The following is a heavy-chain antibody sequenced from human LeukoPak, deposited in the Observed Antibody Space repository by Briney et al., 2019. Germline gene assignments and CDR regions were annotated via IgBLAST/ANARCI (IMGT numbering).Heavy chain of an antibody. Sequence: ASVKVSCKASGYTFTSYGISWVRQAPGQGLEWMGWISAYNGNTNYAQKLQGRVTMTTVTSTSTAYMELRSLRSDDTAVYYCARAAYYDFWSGYDPWGQGTLVTVSS. V-gene: IGHV1-18*01. CDR1: GYTFTSYG. J-gene: IGHJ5*02. CDR2: ISAYNGNT. D-gene: IGHD3-3*01. CDR3: ARAAYYDFWSGYDP.